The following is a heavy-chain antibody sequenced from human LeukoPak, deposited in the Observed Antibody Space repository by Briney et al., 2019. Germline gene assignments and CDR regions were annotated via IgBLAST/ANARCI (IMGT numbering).Heavy chain of an antibody. J-gene: IGHJ4*02. CDR2: IYPGDSDT. D-gene: IGHD1-1*01. CDR3: ARHRTVNWPFDYFDY. CDR1: GYSFRNYW. Sequence: PGESLKISCQGSGYSFRNYWIAWVRQMPGKGLECMGIIYPGDSDTRYSPSFRGQVTISADKSISTAYLQWTSLKASDTAMYYCARHRTVNWPFDYFDYWAQGTLVTVSS. V-gene: IGHV5-51*01.